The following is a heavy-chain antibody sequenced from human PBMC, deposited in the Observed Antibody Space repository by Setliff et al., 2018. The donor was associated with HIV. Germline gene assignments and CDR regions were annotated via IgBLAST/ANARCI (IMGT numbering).Heavy chain of an antibody. Sequence: SQTLSLTCVISGDSVSSNSAAWNWIRQSPSRGLEWLGRTYYRSKWYNDYAVSVKGRITINPDTSKNQFSLQLNSVTPEDTAVYYCARDSIAVAARAFDIWGQGTMVTVS. CDR2: TYYRSKWYN. CDR1: GDSVSSNSAA. D-gene: IGHD6-19*01. V-gene: IGHV6-1*01. CDR3: ARDSIAVAARAFDI. J-gene: IGHJ3*02.